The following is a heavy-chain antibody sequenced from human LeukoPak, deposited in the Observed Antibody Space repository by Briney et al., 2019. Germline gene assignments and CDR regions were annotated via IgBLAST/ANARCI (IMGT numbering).Heavy chain of an antibody. CDR2: ISSSGSTI. J-gene: IGHJ4*02. V-gene: IGHV3-21*04. CDR1: GFTFSSYS. D-gene: IGHD1-1*01. CDR3: TRYNVGFES. Sequence: GGSLRLSCAASGFTFSSYSMNWVRQAPGKGLEWVSSISSSGSTIYYADSVKGRFTISRDNAKNSLYLQMNSLKTEDTAVYYCTRYNVGFESWGQGTLVTVSS.